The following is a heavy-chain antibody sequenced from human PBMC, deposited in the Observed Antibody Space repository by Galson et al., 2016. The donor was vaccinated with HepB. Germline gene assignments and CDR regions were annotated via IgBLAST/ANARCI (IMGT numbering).Heavy chain of an antibody. Sequence: SLRLSCAASGFTFSEFYMTRIRQAPGKGLEWLSYISGSSRSYTDYADSVKGRFTISRDNAKDSLYLQMNSLRAEDTAVYYCARTRSITIFDGMDVWGQGTTVTVSS. J-gene: IGHJ6*02. CDR3: ARTRSITIFDGMDV. CDR1: GFTFSEFY. CDR2: ISGSSRSYT. D-gene: IGHD3-3*01. V-gene: IGHV3-11*06.